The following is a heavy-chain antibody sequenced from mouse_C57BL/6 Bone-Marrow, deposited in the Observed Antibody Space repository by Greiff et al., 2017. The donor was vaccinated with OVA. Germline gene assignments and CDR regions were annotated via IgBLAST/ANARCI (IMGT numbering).Heavy chain of an antibody. CDR1: GFPITSGYY. D-gene: IGHD4-1*01. J-gene: IGHJ3*01. V-gene: IGHV12-3*01. CDR3: AGELAWFAY. CDR2: ITHSGEP. Sequence: VQRVESGPGLVKPSQSLFLTCSITGFPITSGYYWIWIRQSPGKPLEWMGYITHSGEPFYNPPLLSPISITRETSKNQFFLQLNSVTTEDTAMYYCAGELAWFAYWGQGTLVTVSA.